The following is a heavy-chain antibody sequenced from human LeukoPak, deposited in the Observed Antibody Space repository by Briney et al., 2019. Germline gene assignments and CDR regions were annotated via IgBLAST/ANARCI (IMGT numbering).Heavy chain of an antibody. Sequence: GASVKVSCKASGGTFSSYAISWVRQAPGQGLEWMGRIIPILGIANYAQKFQGRVTITRDTSASTAYMELSSLRSEDTAVYYCARASSRYYFDYWGQGTLVTVSS. V-gene: IGHV1-69*04. CDR1: GGTFSSYA. D-gene: IGHD6-19*01. CDR2: IIPILGIA. J-gene: IGHJ4*02. CDR3: ARASSRYYFDY.